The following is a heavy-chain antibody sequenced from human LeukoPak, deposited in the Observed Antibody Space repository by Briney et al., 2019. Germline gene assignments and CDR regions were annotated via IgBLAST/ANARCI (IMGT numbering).Heavy chain of an antibody. CDR3: ASAPTVAGTNILDY. Sequence: SETLSLTCTVSGGSISSYYWSWIRQPPGKGLEWIGEINHSGSTNYNPSLKSRVTISVDTSKNQFSLKLSSVTAADTAVYYCASAPTVAGTNILDYWGQGTLVTVSS. V-gene: IGHV4-34*01. J-gene: IGHJ4*02. CDR1: GGSISSYY. CDR2: INHSGST. D-gene: IGHD6-19*01.